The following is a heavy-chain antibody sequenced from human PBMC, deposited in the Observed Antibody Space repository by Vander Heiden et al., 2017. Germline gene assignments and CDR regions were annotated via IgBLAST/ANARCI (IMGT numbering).Heavy chain of an antibody. CDR1: RFPFSNYW. D-gene: IGHD6-19*01. Sequence: EVYLVESGGGLVQPGGSLRLSCAASRFPFSNYWMSWVRQAPGKGLEWVANIKEDGSEKYYVDSVKGRFTISRDNAKNSLYLQMNNLRAEDTAVYYCARDRAVAGLFDPWGQGTLVTVSS. V-gene: IGHV3-7*01. CDR3: ARDRAVAGLFDP. CDR2: IKEDGSEK. J-gene: IGHJ5*02.